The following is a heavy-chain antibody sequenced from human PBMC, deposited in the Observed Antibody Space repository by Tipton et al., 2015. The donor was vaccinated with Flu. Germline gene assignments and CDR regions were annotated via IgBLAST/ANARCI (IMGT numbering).Heavy chain of an antibody. CDR2: IYYSGTT. CDR1: GGSVTMRGYC. Sequence: TLSLTCSVSGGSVTMRGYCWGWFRRPPGKGLEYIGTIYYSGTTYHNPSLKSRLSLSMDASRNQFSLGLSSVTDADTAVYYCARMMLTQYSYYTMDVWGQGTAVAVAS. D-gene: IGHD3-10*02. CDR3: ARMMLTQYSYYTMDV. J-gene: IGHJ6*02. V-gene: IGHV4-39*07.